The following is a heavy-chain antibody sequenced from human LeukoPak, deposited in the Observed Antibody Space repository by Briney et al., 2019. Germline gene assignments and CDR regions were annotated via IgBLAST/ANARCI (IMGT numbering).Heavy chain of an antibody. J-gene: IGHJ4*02. CDR3: ARLGYSGYDLDY. CDR2: IYPGDSDT. V-gene: IGHV5-51*01. Sequence: GESLKISYKGSGYSFTTYWIAWVRQMPGKGLEWMGIIYPGDSDTRSNPSFRGQVTISADKSISTAYLQWSSLKASDTAMYYCARLGYSGYDLDYWGQGTLVTVSS. CDR1: GYSFTTYW. D-gene: IGHD5-12*01.